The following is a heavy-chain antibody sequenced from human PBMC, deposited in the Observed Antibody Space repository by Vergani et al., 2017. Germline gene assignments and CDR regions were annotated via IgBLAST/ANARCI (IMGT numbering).Heavy chain of an antibody. CDR2: ISSSSSYI. CDR1: GFTFSSYS. CDR3: ARDQPIVKSNGWGAVGDDY. V-gene: IGHV3-21*01. Sequence: EVQLVESGGGLVKPGGSLRLSCAASGFTFSSYSMNWVRQAPGKGLEWVSSISSSSSYIYYADSVKGRFTISRENAKNSLYKQMNSLRAEDTAEYYCARDQPIVKSNGWGAVGDDYWGQGTLVTVSS. J-gene: IGHJ4*02. D-gene: IGHD6-19*01.